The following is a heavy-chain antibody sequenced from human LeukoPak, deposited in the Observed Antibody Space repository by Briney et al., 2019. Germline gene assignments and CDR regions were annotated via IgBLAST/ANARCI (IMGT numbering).Heavy chain of an antibody. J-gene: IGHJ6*03. CDR1: GGSFSGYY. Sequence: SETLSLTCAVYGGSFSGYYWSWIRQPPGKGLEWIGEINHSGSTNYNPSLKSRVTISVDTSKNQFSLKLSSVTAADTAVYYCARRADPSRKNYYYYMDVWGKGTTVTISS. CDR3: ARRADPSRKNYYYYMDV. CDR2: INHSGST. V-gene: IGHV4-34*01.